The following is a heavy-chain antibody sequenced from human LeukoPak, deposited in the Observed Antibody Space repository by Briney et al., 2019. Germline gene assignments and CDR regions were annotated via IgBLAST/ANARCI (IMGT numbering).Heavy chain of an antibody. D-gene: IGHD3-10*01. CDR1: GGSISSSSYY. CDR2: IYYSGST. J-gene: IGHJ5*02. V-gene: IGHV4-39*07. CDR3: ARAQSVLLWFGELSWFDP. Sequence: SETLSLTCTVSGGSISSSSYYWGWIRQPPGKGLEWIGSIYYSGSTNYNPSLKSRVTISVDTSKNQFSLKLSSVTAADTAVYYCARAQSVLLWFGELSWFDPWGQGTLVTVSS.